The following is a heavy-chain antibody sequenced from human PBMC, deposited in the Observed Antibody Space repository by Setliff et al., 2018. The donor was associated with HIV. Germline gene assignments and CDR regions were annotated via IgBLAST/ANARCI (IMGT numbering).Heavy chain of an antibody. CDR3: ARGPPGSSIGWYVGY. CDR2: INHSGST. Sequence: LSETLSLTCAVYGGSFSGFYWNWIRQPPGKGLEWIGEINHSGSTNYNPSLKSRVTISVDTSKNQFSLGLSSVIAADTAVYYCARGPPGSSIGWYVGYWGQGTLVTVSS. V-gene: IGHV4-34*01. CDR1: GGSFSGFY. D-gene: IGHD6-19*01. J-gene: IGHJ4*02.